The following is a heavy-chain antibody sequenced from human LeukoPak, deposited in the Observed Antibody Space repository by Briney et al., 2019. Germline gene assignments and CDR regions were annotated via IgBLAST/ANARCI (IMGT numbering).Heavy chain of an antibody. J-gene: IGHJ5*02. Sequence: PSETLSLTCTVSGYSISSGYTWGWVRQPPGKGPEWIGITHHSGATYYSPSLRSRVTMSIDTSKNQFSLRLRSVTAADTAVYYCARVPGAYYDTLIGFGSGWFDPWGQGILVSVSS. CDR2: THHSGAT. D-gene: IGHD3-9*01. CDR3: ARVPGAYYDTLIGFGSGWFDP. V-gene: IGHV4-38-2*02. CDR1: GYSISSGYT.